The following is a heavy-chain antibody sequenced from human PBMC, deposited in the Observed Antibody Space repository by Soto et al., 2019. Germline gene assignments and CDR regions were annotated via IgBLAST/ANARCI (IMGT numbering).Heavy chain of an antibody. CDR1: GGSISSGGYS. CDR3: PRVPDF. CDR2: IYYSGST. Sequence: QVQLQESGPGLVKPSQTLSLTCTVSGGSISSGGYSWSWIRQHPGKGLEWIGYIYYSGSTYYNPSHSSRVTISVHTSKNQLSMTLTTVTAAVTAVYYCPRVPDFCSQATLVTVSS. V-gene: IGHV4-31*03. J-gene: IGHJ4*02.